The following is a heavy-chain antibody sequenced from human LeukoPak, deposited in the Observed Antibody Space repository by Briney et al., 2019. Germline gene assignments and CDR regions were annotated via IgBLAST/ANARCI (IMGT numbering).Heavy chain of an antibody. CDR2: ISCSSSTI. V-gene: IGHV3-48*04. Sequence: PGGSLRLSCAASGFTFSSYSMNWVRQAPGEGLEWVSYISCSSSTIYYADSVKGRFTISRHNAKNSLYLQMNSLRAEDTAVYYCARVSSGYDYVWGSYRYYFDYWGQGTLVTVSS. CDR3: ARVSSGYDYVWGSYRYYFDY. J-gene: IGHJ4*02. D-gene: IGHD3-16*02. CDR1: GFTFSSYS.